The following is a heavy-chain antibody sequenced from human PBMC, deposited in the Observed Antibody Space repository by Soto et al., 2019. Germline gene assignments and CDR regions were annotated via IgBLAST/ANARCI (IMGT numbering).Heavy chain of an antibody. CDR2: IYYSGST. J-gene: IGHJ6*02. V-gene: IGHV4-59*01. D-gene: IGHD3-22*01. CDR3: ALGLGYYDSSGYNYYYYSGMDG. Sequence: WIRKPPGKGLEWIGYIYYSGSTNYNPSLKSRVTISVDTSKNQYSLKLSSVTAADTAGSYCALGLGYYDSSGYNYYYYSGMDGWGQATTFTFSS.